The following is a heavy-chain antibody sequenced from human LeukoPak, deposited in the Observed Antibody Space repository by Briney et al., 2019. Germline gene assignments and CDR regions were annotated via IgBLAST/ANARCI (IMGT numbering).Heavy chain of an antibody. CDR2: IYYSGST. V-gene: IGHV4-31*03. CDR1: GGSISSGGYY. J-gene: IGHJ6*02. Sequence: SQTLSLTCTVSGGSISSGGYYWSWIRQHPGKGLECIGYIYYSGSTYYNPSLKSRVTISVDTSKNQFSLKLSSVTAADTAVYYCARELGATQPHYYYYYGMDVWGQGTTVTVSS. CDR3: ARELGATQPHYYYYYGMDV. D-gene: IGHD1-26*01.